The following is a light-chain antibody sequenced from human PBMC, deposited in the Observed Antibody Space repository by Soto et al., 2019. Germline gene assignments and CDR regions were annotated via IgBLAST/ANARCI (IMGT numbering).Light chain of an antibody. V-gene: IGKV3-15*01. CDR1: QSVSSN. CDR2: GAS. Sequence: EIVMTQSPATLSVSPWERATLSCRASQSVSSNLAWYQQKPGQAPRLLIYGASTRATGIPARFSGSGSGTECTLTISSLQSEDFAVYYCQQYNNWPWTFGQGTKVEIK. J-gene: IGKJ1*01. CDR3: QQYNNWPWT.